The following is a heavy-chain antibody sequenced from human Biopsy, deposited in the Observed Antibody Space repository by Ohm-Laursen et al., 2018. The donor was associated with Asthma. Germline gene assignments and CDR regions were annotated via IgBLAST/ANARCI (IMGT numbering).Heavy chain of an antibody. CDR3: PKDVFPGWELRRGPDY. CDR2: ISFDGSNK. J-gene: IGHJ4*02. Sequence: SLRLSCAAPGFTFSNYGMHWVRQAPGKGLEWVAVISFDGSNKDYADSVKGRFTISRDNSKNTLHLEMDSLRVEDTAVYYCPKDVFPGWELRRGPDYWGQGTLVTVSS. CDR1: GFTFSNYG. V-gene: IGHV3-30*18. D-gene: IGHD1-26*01.